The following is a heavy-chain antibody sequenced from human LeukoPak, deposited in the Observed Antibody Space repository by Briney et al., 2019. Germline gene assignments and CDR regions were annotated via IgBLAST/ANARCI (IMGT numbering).Heavy chain of an antibody. Sequence: PGGSLRLSCAASGFTVSSNYMSWVRQAPGKGLEWVSVIYSGGSTDYADSVKGRFTISRDNSKNTLYLQMNSLRVEDTAVYYCARSSHYDILTGYSEEDAFDIGGQGTMVTVSS. CDR3: ARSSHYDILTGYSEEDAFDI. J-gene: IGHJ3*02. CDR2: IYSGGST. D-gene: IGHD3-9*01. CDR1: GFTVSSNY. V-gene: IGHV3-53*01.